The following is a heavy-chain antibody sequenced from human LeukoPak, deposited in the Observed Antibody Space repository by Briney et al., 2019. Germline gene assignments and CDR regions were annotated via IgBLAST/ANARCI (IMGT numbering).Heavy chain of an antibody. D-gene: IGHD6-13*01. Sequence: VKPTQTLTLTCTFSGFSLSTSGMRVSWIRQPPGKGLEWVSYISSSSSYTNYADSVKGRFTISRDNAKNSLYLQMNSLRAEDTAVYYCARGIAAAGGMDVWGKGTTVTVSS. CDR3: ARGIAAAGGMDV. V-gene: IGHV3-11*06. J-gene: IGHJ6*04. CDR1: GFSLSTSG. CDR2: ISSSSSYT.